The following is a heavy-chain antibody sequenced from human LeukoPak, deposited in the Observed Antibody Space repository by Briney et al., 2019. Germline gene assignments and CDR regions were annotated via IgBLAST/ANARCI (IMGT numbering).Heavy chain of an antibody. V-gene: IGHV6-1*01. J-gene: IGHJ6*02. CDR3: ARDWEQPNYYFGMDV. Sequence: SQTPSLTCAISGDSVSSKSAAWNWIRQSPSRGLEWLGRTYYRSNWYNDYAESVKGRITVTADTSKNHFSLHLNSVTPEDTAVYYCARDWEQPNYYFGMDVWGQGTTVTVSS. D-gene: IGHD1/OR15-1a*01. CDR2: TYYRSNWYN. CDR1: GDSVSSKSAA.